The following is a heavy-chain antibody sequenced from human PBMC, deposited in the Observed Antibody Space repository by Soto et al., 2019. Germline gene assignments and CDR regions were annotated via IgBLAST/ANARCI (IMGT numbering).Heavy chain of an antibody. D-gene: IGHD3-10*01. CDR1: GFTVSSNY. J-gene: IGHJ3*02. V-gene: IGHV3-66*01. CDR3: ARDLWFGELWDAFDI. Sequence: GGSLRLSCAASGFTVSSNYMSWVRQAPGKGLEWVSVIYSGGSTYYADSVKGRFTISRDNSKNTLYLQMNSLRAEDTAVYYCARDLWFGELWDAFDIWGQGTMVTVSS. CDR2: IYSGGST.